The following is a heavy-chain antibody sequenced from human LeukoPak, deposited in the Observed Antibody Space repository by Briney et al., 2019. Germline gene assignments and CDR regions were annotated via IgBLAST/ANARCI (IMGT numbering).Heavy chain of an antibody. CDR3: ASGERGYSYGPLDY. CDR2: IFYAGST. Sequence: SETLSLTCTVSGGSIRSYYWSWIRQPPGKGLVWIGYIFYAGSTTYNPSLKSRVTLSIDTSKNQFSLKLNSVTAADTAVYYCASGERGYSYGPLDYWGQGTLVTVSS. V-gene: IGHV4-59*08. J-gene: IGHJ4*02. CDR1: GGSIRSYY. D-gene: IGHD5-18*01.